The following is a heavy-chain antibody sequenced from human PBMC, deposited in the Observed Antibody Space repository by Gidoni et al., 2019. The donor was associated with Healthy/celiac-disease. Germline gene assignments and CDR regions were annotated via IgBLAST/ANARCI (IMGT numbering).Heavy chain of an antibody. CDR3: AGGYCSSTSCYAHYYYGMDV. D-gene: IGHD2-2*01. V-gene: IGHV3-30*03. CDR1: GFTFSSYG. J-gene: IGHJ6*02. Sequence: QVQLVESGGGVVQPGRSLRLSCAASGFTFSSYGMNWVRQAPGKGLEWVAVISYDGSNKYYADSVKGRFTISRDNSKNTLYLQMNSLRAEDTAVYYCAGGYCSSTSCYAHYYYGMDVWGQGTTVTVSS. CDR2: ISYDGSNK.